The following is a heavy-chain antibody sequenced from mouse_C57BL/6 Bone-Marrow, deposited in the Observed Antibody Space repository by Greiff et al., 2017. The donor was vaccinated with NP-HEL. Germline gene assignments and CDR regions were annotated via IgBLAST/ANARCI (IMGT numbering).Heavy chain of an antibody. V-gene: IGHV5-15*04. J-gene: IGHJ2*01. CDR1: GFTFSDYG. D-gene: IGHD3-2*02. CDR3: ARHDSSGYNYFDY. Sequence: EVMLVESGGGLVQPGGSLKLSCAASGFTFSDYGMAWVRQAPRKGPEWVAFISNLAYSIYYADTVTGRFTISRENANNTLFLEMSSLRSEDTAMYYCARHDSSGYNYFDYWGQGTTLTVSS. CDR2: ISNLAYSI.